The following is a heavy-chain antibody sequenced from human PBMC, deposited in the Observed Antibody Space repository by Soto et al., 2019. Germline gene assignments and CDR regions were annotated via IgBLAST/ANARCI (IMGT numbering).Heavy chain of an antibody. V-gene: IGHV3-21*01. CDR2: VSISSVYI. J-gene: IGHJ3*02. D-gene: IGHD2-21*01. CDR3: ARDLAAYCGGDCYSAAFDI. Sequence: GGSLRLSCVASGITFSSLGMSWVRQAPGKGLEWLSFVSISSVYIYYANSVRGRFTTSRDNAKNSLYLQMNSLRAEDTAVYYCARDLAAYCGGDCYSAAFDIWGQGTMVTVSS. CDR1: GITFSSLG.